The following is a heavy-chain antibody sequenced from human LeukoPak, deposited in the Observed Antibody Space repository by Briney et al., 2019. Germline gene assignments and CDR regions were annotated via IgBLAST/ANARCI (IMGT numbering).Heavy chain of an antibody. CDR2: ITSSSSYI. CDR1: GFTFSTYN. CDR3: AKEGKTRNWNYYQAKPVY. V-gene: IGHV3-21*04. Sequence: PGGSLRLSCAASGFTFSTYNMNWVRQAPGKGLEWVSSITSSSSYIYYADSVKGRFTISRDNSKNTLYLQMNSLRAEDTAIYYCAKEGKTRNWNYYQAKPVYWGQGTLVTVSS. D-gene: IGHD1-7*01. J-gene: IGHJ4*02.